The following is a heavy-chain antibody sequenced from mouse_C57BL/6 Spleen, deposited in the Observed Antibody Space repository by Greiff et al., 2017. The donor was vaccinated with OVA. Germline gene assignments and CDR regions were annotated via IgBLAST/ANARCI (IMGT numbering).Heavy chain of an antibody. CDR3: ARNWDPYFDY. CDR2: INPNNGGT. CDR1: GYTFTDYY. V-gene: IGHV1-26*01. Sequence: EVQLQQSGPELVKPGASVKISCKASGYTFTDYYMNWVKQSHGKSLEWIGDINPNNGGTSYNQKFKGKATLTVDKSSSTAYMELRSLTSEDSAVYYCARNWDPYFDYWGQGTTRTVSS. D-gene: IGHD4-1*01. J-gene: IGHJ2*01.